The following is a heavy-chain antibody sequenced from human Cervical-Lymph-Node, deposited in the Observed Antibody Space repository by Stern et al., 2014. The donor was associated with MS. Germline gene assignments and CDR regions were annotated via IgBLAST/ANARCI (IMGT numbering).Heavy chain of an antibody. CDR3: ARDTSSPERSDW. J-gene: IGHJ4*02. D-gene: IGHD1-1*01. V-gene: IGHV3-53*01. Sequence: EVQLVESGGGVIQPGGSLRLSCTASGFTASRDYMTWVRQAPGKGLELVSLITNVGSTFYTDSVKGRFTISRDDSKNTVYLHMTSLRAEDTAMYYCARDTSSPERSDWWGQGTLVTVSS. CDR2: ITNVGST. CDR1: GFTASRDY.